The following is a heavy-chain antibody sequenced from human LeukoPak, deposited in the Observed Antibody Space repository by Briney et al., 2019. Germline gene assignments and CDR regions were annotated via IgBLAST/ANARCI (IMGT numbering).Heavy chain of an antibody. V-gene: IGHV1-2*02. D-gene: IGHD2/OR15-2a*01. Sequence: ATVKVSCKASGYTFTGYYIHWVRQAPPPGLEWMGCINPNSGGTNYAQKFQGRVTMTRGTSISTAYMELSRLTSDDTAVYYCARFAIADDYWGQGTLVTVSS. CDR1: GYTFTGYY. CDR3: ARFAIADDY. J-gene: IGHJ4*02. CDR2: INPNSGGT.